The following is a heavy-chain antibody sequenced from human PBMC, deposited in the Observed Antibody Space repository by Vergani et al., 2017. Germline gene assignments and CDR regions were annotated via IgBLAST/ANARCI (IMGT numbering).Heavy chain of an antibody. CDR3: ARPYDGRVDFWYFDL. J-gene: IGHJ2*01. D-gene: IGHD3-22*01. V-gene: IGHV4-38-2*01. CDR1: GYSISSGYY. Sequence: QVQLQESGPGLVKPSETLSLTCAVSGYSISSGYYWGWIRQSPGKGLEWIGSIYHSGSPYYNPSLKSRVTISADTSKNQLSLKLNSVTAADTAVYYCARPYDGRVDFWYFDLWSRRTLVTVSS. CDR2: IYHSGSP.